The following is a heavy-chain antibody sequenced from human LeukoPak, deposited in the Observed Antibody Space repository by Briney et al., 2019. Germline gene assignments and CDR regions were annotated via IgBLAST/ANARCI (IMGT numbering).Heavy chain of an antibody. D-gene: IGHD2-21*02. CDR2: ISSSSSYI. CDR3: ARDRGDRVRSEALDY. CDR1: GFTFSSYS. J-gene: IGHJ4*02. V-gene: IGHV3-21*01. Sequence: PGGSLRLSCAASGFTFSSYSMNWVRQAPGKGLEWVSSISSSSSYIYYADSVKGRFTISRDNAKNSLYLQMNSLRAEDAAVYYCARDRGDRVRSEALDYWGQGTLVTVSS.